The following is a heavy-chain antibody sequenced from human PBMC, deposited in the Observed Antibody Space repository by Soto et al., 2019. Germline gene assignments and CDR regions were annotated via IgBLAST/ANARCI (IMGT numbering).Heavy chain of an antibody. CDR1: GFTFSSYA. J-gene: IGHJ6*02. Sequence: PGGSLRLSCAASGFTFSSYAMSWVRQAPGKGLEWVSTISSSGGSTYYADSVKGRFTISRDNSKNTLYLQMNSLRAEDTAVYYCARAGSLDYYGMDVWGQGTTVTVSS. D-gene: IGHD7-27*01. CDR2: ISSSGGST. CDR3: ARAGSLDYYGMDV. V-gene: IGHV3-23*01.